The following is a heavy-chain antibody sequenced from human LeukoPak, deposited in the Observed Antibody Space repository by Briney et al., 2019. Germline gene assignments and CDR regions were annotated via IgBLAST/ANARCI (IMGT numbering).Heavy chain of an antibody. CDR1: GFTFSSYA. CDR2: ISGSGGST. V-gene: IGHV3-23*01. J-gene: IGHJ4*02. Sequence: GGSLRLSCAASGFTFSSYAMSWVRQAPGKELEWVSAISGSGGSTYYADSVKGRFTISRDNSKNTLYLQMNSLRAEDTAVYYCAKGSRYIAASATDYWGQGTLVTVSS. CDR3: AKGSRYIAASATDY. D-gene: IGHD6-13*01.